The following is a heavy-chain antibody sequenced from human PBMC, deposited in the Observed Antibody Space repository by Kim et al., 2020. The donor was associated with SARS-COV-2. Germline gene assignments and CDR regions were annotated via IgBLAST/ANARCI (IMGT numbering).Heavy chain of an antibody. V-gene: IGHV3-30*04. J-gene: IGHJ4*02. CDR2: ISYDGSNK. D-gene: IGHD2-2*01. CDR3: AREPNVVVPAAPGSYFDY. CDR1: GFTFSSYA. Sequence: GGSLRLSCAASGFTFSSYAMHWVRQAPGKGLEWVAVISYDGSNKYYADSVKGRFTISRDNSKNTLYLQMNSLRAEDTAVYYCAREPNVVVPAAPGSYFDYWGQGTLVTVSS.